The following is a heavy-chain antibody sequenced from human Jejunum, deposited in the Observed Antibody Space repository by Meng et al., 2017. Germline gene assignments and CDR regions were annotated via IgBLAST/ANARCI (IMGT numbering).Heavy chain of an antibody. J-gene: IGHJ4*02. D-gene: IGHD1-26*01. CDR3: ARDHMGSLDY. V-gene: IGHV4-61*08. CDR1: GGSVSRAGYQ. Sequence: HVTLQESGPGLVRPSETLSRICTVSGGSVSRAGYQWGWIRQPPGQGLEWIGYASTNYNPSLKSRVTISLDTSRNQFSLSLSSVTAADTAVYYCARDHMGSLDYWGQGILVTVSS. CDR2: AST.